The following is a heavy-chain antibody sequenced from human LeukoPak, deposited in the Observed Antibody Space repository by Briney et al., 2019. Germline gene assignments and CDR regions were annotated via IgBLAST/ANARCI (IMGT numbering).Heavy chain of an antibody. CDR3: AREASQSSVEMATITPFDY. D-gene: IGHD5-24*01. J-gene: IGHJ4*02. CDR1: GYTLTELS. Sequence: ASVKVSCKVSGYTLTELSMHWVRPAPGQGLEWMGWINPNSGGTNYAQKFQGRVTMTRDTSISTAYMELSRLRSDDTAVYYCAREASQSSVEMATITPFDYWGQGTLVTVSS. V-gene: IGHV1-2*02. CDR2: INPNSGGT.